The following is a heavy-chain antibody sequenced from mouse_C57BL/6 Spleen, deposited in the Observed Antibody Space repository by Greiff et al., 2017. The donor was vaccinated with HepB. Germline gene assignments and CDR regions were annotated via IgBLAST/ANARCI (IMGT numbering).Heavy chain of an antibody. D-gene: IGHD1-1*01. Sequence: QVQLKQSGPELVKPGASVKISCKASGYAFSSSWMNWVKQRPGKGLEWIGRIYPGDGDTNYNGKFKGKATLTADKSSSTAYMQLSSLTSEDSAVYFCARGIYYYGSSFTGAMDYWGQGTSVTVSS. CDR2: IYPGDGDT. V-gene: IGHV1-82*01. CDR3: ARGIYYYGSSFTGAMDY. CDR1: GYAFSSSW. J-gene: IGHJ4*01.